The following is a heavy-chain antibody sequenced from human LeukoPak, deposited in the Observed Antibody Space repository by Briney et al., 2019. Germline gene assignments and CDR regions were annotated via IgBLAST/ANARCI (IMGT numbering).Heavy chain of an antibody. Sequence: SETLSLTCTVSGGSISSGGYYWSWIRQPPGKGLEWIGEINHSGSTNYNPSLKSRVTISVDTSKNQFSLKLSSVTAADTAVYYCARKRGLRWSLDYWGQGTLVTVSS. J-gene: IGHJ4*02. CDR2: INHSGST. CDR3: ARKRGLRWSLDY. V-gene: IGHV4-39*07. CDR1: GGSISSGGYY. D-gene: IGHD4-23*01.